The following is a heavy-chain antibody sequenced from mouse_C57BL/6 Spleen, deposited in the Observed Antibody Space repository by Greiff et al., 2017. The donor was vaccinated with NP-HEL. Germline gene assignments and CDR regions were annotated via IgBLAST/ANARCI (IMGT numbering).Heavy chain of an antibody. V-gene: IGHV3-6*01. CDR1: GYSITSGYY. CDR3: ARKGYGNYDWFAY. CDR2: ISYDGSN. D-gene: IGHD2-1*01. J-gene: IGHJ3*01. Sequence: EVKLQESGPGLVKPSQSLSLTCSVTGYSITSGYYWNWIRQFPGNKLEWMGYISYDGSNNYNPSLKNRISITRDTSKTQFFLKLNSVTTEDTATYYCARKGYGNYDWFAYWGQGTLVTVSA.